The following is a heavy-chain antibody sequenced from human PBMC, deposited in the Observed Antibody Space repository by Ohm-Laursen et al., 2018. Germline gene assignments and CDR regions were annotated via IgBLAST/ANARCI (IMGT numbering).Heavy chain of an antibody. Sequence: GSSVKVSCKASGGTFSSYAISWVRQAPGQGLEWMGGIIPIFGTANYAQKFQGRVTITADESTSTAYMELSSLRSEDTAIYYCARDGGNPTDNAFDIWGQGTLVTVSS. CDR3: ARDGGNPTDNAFDI. CDR2: IIPIFGTA. D-gene: IGHD4-23*01. J-gene: IGHJ3*02. CDR1: GGTFSSYA. V-gene: IGHV1-69*01.